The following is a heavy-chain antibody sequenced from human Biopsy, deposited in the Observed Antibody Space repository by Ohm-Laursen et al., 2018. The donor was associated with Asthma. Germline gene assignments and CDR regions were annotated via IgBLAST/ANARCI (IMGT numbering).Heavy chain of an antibody. V-gene: IGHV4-61*01. Sequence: GTLSLTCTVSGGSVSSGSHYWSWIRQPPGKGLEWIGYISYGGSTNYNPSLKSRVTISVDTSKNQFSLKLSSVTAADTAVYYCARDFVDSAMDYFDYWGQGTLVTVSS. CDR2: ISYGGST. D-gene: IGHD5-18*01. CDR1: GGSVSSGSHY. J-gene: IGHJ4*02. CDR3: ARDFVDSAMDYFDY.